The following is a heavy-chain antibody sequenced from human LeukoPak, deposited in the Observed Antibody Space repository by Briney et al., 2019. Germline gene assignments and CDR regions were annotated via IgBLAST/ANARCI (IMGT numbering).Heavy chain of an antibody. CDR1: GGYISSYY. V-gene: IGHV4-59*01. CDR2: IYDWGST. D-gene: IGHD3-10*01. Sequence: SETLSLTCTISGGYISSYYGSWIRQPPGKGEEWIGYIYDWGSTNYNPPLKSRVTASIDTSKNQFSLRLNSVTAADTAVYYCARLRITMIGGLLRGTWYFDLWGRGTLVTVSS. J-gene: IGHJ2*01. CDR3: ARLRITMIGGLLRGTWYFDL.